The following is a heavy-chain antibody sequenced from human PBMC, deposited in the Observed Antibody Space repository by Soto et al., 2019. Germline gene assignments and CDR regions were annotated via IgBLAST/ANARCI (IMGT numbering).Heavy chain of an antibody. CDR1: GYTFTRYD. CDR3: ARDPRRIAAAGTVFYNYYYYGMDV. Sequence: ASVKVSCKAPGYTFTRYDMHWVRQAPGQGLEWMGMINASSGSTSYAQKFQGRVTMTRDTSTSTVYMELSSLRSEDTAVYYCARDPRRIAAAGTVFYNYYYYGMDVWGQGTTVTVSS. V-gene: IGHV1-46*01. D-gene: IGHD6-13*01. J-gene: IGHJ6*02. CDR2: INASSGST.